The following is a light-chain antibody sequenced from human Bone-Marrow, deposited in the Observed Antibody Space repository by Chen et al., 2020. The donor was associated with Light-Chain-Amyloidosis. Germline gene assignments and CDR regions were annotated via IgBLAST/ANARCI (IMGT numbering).Light chain of an antibody. CDR3: SSYTITNTLV. V-gene: IGLV2-14*01. CDR2: EVT. CDR1: SSDVGGDNH. Sequence: QSALTQPAPVSGSPGQSITISFPGTSSDVGGDNHVSWYQQHPDKAPKLMIYEVTNRPSWVPDRFSGSKSDNTASLTISGLQTEDEADYFCSSYTITNTLVFGSGTRVTVL. J-gene: IGLJ1*01.